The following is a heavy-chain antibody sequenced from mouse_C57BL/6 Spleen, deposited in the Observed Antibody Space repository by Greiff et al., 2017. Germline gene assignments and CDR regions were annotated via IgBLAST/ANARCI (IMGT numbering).Heavy chain of an antibody. D-gene: IGHD1-1*01. CDR1: GYTFTSYW. V-gene: IGHV1-64*01. J-gene: IGHJ3*01. Sequence: QVQLQQPGAELVKPGASVKLSCKASGYTFTSYWMHWVKQRPGQGLEWIGMIHPNSGSTNYNEKFKSKATLTVDKSSSTAYMQRSSLTSEDSAVYYCARRRSSTVEGFAYWGQGTLVTVSA. CDR2: IHPNSGST. CDR3: ARRRSSTVEGFAY.